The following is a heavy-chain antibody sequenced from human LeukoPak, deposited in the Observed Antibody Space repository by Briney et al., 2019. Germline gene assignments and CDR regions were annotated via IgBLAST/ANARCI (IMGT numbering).Heavy chain of an antibody. Sequence: PGGSLRLSCAASGFTFSSYGMHWVRQAPGKGLEWVTFISYDRSNKYYADSVKGRFTISRDNSKKTLYLQMNNLRAEDTAIYYCATDSYVSGSYYRLFYWGQGTLVTVSS. CDR2: ISYDRSNK. D-gene: IGHD3-10*01. V-gene: IGHV3-30*03. CDR3: ATDSYVSGSYYRLFY. J-gene: IGHJ4*02. CDR1: GFTFSSYG.